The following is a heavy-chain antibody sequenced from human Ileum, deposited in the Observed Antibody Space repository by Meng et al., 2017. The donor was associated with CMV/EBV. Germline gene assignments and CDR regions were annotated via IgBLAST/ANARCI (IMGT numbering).Heavy chain of an antibody. J-gene: IGHJ4*02. D-gene: IGHD2-2*01. CDR3: ARGGLPAAHDY. V-gene: IGHV3-74*01. CDR2: INGDGSST. Sequence: SGAASRFSFSNYWMFWVRQGPGKGLVWVSQINGDGSSTSYADSVKGRFTISRDNAKNTLYLQMSSLRVDDTAVYYCARGGLPAAHDYWGQGTLVTVSS. CDR1: RFSFSNYW.